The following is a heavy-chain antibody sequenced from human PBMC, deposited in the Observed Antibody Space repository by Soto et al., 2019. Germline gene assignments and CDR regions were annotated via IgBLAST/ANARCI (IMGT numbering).Heavy chain of an antibody. V-gene: IGHV3-66*01. Sequence: GGSLRLSCAASGFTVSSNYMSWVRQAPGKGLEWVSVIYSGGSTYYADSVKGRFTISRDNSKNTLYLQMNSLRAEDTAVYYCARDPDYYDYIWVSYREGNYYYMDVWGKGTTVTVSS. J-gene: IGHJ6*03. CDR3: ARDPDYYDYIWVSYREGNYYYMDV. CDR1: GFTVSSNY. CDR2: IYSGGST. D-gene: IGHD3-16*02.